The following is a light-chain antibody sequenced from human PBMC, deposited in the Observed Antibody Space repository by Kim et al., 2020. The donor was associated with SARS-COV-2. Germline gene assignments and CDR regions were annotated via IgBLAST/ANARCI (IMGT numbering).Light chain of an antibody. V-gene: IGKV3-15*01. J-gene: IGKJ1*01. Sequence: PSVSPGDSVTLSCSASQGVRNNVAWYQQEPGQTPRLLIYGASARATDIPARFSGSGSGIEYTLTISSLQSDDSAVYYCQQYITRTFGQGTKVDIK. CDR3: QQYITRT. CDR1: QGVRNN. CDR2: GAS.